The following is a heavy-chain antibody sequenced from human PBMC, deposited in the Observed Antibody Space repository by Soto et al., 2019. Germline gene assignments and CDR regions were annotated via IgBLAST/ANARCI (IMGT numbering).Heavy chain of an antibody. CDR3: AKSRNYYGSGSFDY. V-gene: IGHV3-23*01. Sequence: PGGSLRLSCAPSGFTFSSYAMSWVRQAPGKGLEWVSAISGSGGSTYYADSVKGRFTISRDNSKNTLYLQMNSLRAEDTAVYYCAKSRNYYGSGSFDYWGQGTLVTVSS. J-gene: IGHJ4*02. D-gene: IGHD3-10*01. CDR2: ISGSGGST. CDR1: GFTFSSYA.